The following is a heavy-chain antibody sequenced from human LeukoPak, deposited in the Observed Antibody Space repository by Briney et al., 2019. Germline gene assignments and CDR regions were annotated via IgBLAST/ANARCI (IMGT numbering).Heavy chain of an antibody. D-gene: IGHD6-13*01. V-gene: IGHV1-2*02. CDR1: GYTFTGYY. CDR2: INPNSGGT. J-gene: IGHJ5*02. CDR3: ARGPSSWFNWFDP. Sequence: ASVKVSCKASGYTFTGYYMHWVRQAPGQGLEWMGWINPNSGGTNYAQKFQGRVTMTRDTSISTAYMGLSRLRSDDTAVYYRARGPSSWFNWFDPWGQGTLVTVSS.